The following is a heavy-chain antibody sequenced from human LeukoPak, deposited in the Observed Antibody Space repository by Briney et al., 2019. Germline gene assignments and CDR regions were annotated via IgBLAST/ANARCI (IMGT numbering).Heavy chain of an antibody. V-gene: IGHV4-59*08. CDR3: ARHTKNSSGWYYFDY. D-gene: IGHD6-19*01. CDR1: GGSISSYN. CDR2: IYYSGST. J-gene: IGHJ4*02. Sequence: SETLSLTCTVSGGSISSYNWSWIRQPPGKGLEWIGYIYYSGSTNYNPSLKSRVTISVDTSKNQFSLKLSSVTAADTAVYYCARHTKNSSGWYYFDYWGQGTLVTVSS.